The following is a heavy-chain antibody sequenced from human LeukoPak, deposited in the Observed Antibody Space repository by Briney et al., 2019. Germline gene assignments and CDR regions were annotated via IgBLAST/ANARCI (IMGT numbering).Heavy chain of an antibody. V-gene: IGHV3-23*01. CDR3: AKGTTYYYDSSGE. Sequence: GGSLRLSCAASGFTFSNYAMSWVRQAPGKGLEWVSAISGSGGSTYYADSVKGRFTISRDNSKNTLYLQMNSLRAEDTAVYYCAKGTTYYYDSSGEWGQGTLVTVSS. CDR2: ISGSGGST. D-gene: IGHD3-22*01. J-gene: IGHJ4*02. CDR1: GFTFSNYA.